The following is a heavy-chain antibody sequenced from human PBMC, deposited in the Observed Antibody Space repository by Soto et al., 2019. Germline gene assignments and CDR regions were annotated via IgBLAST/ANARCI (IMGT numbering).Heavy chain of an antibody. J-gene: IGHJ6*02. Sequence: ASVKVSCKASGYTFTRFGISWVRQAPGQGLEWMGWISTYNGDTNYAQTFQGRVTMTTDTSTSTVHMEVRSLRSDDTAVYYCAREGVAPYYYYGMDVWGPG. V-gene: IGHV1-18*01. CDR1: GYTFTRFG. CDR3: AREGVAPYYYYGMDV. CDR2: ISTYNGDT.